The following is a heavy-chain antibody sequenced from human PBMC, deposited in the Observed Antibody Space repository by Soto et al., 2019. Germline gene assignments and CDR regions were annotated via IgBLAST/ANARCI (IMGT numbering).Heavy chain of an antibody. V-gene: IGHV3-74*01. J-gene: IGHJ4*02. CDR3: LRGNSGYGNFDY. D-gene: IGHD5-12*01. Sequence: GGSLRLSCAASGFTFSSYWMHWVRQAPGKGLVWVSRIKGDGSETNYADSVKGRFTISRDNAKNTLYLQLNSLRAEDTAVYYCLRGNSGYGNFDYWGQGTRLTVSS. CDR1: GFTFSSYW. CDR2: IKGDGSET.